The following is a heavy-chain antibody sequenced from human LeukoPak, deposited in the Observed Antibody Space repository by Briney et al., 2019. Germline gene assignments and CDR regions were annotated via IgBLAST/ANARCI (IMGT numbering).Heavy chain of an antibody. CDR3: AREDPLTAHFDY. J-gene: IGHJ4*02. D-gene: IGHD2-21*02. CDR2: IHYSGAT. Sequence: SETLSLTCSVSGVSVNSRYWSWVRQPPEKGLEWIGYIHYSGATNYNPSLKSRVSISIDTPRSQFSLSLSSVTAADTAVYYCAREDPLTAHFDYWGQGTLVTVSS. V-gene: IGHV4-59*02. CDR1: GVSVNSRY.